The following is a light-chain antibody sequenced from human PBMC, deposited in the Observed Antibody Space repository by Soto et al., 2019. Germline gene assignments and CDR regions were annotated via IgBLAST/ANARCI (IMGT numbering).Light chain of an antibody. V-gene: IGKV3-15*01. J-gene: IGKJ1*01. CDR1: QNVNYN. CDR3: QQSNNWPRT. CDR2: DAS. Sequence: IVMTQSPATLSVSPGERATLSCRASQNVNYNLAWYQQKPGQAPTLLIHDASIRATAVPARFSGSGSGTQLTLTIRSLQSEDFAVYYCQQSNNWPRTFGQGTKVEIQ.